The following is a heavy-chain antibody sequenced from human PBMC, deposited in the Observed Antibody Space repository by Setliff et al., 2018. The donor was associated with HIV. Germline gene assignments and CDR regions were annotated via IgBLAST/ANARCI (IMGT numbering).Heavy chain of an antibody. CDR1: GGSISSGSYH. Sequence: SETLSLTCTVSGGSISSGSYHWSWIRQPAGKGLEWIGRIYTSGSTNYNLSLKSRVTISVDTSKRQFSLKLSSVTAADTAVYYCAREERKAPAGSGYYYYGMDVWGQGTMVTVSS. D-gene: IGHD6-13*01. CDR2: IYTSGST. V-gene: IGHV4-61*02. CDR3: AREERKAPAGSGYYYYGMDV. J-gene: IGHJ6*02.